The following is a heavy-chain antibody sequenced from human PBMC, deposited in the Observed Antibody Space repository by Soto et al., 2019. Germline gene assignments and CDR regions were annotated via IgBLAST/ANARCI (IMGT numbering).Heavy chain of an antibody. D-gene: IGHD4-4*01. CDR2: IYYSGST. J-gene: IGHJ6*02. CDR1: GGSISSYY. CDR3: ARTDYSNYVLGYYGMEV. Sequence: SETLSLTCTVSGGSISSYYWSWIRQPPGKGLEWIGYIYYSGSTNYNPSLKSRVTISVDTSKNQFSLKLSSVTAADTAVYYCARTDYSNYVLGYYGMEVWGQGTTVTVSS. V-gene: IGHV4-59*01.